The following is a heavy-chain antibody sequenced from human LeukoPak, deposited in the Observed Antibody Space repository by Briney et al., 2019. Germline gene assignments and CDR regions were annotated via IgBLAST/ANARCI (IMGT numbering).Heavy chain of an antibody. J-gene: IGHJ4*02. D-gene: IGHD1-26*01. CDR2: IDQDGSEK. CDR3: AKIGTYFDFDW. CDR1: GFTFTNSW. Sequence: GGSLRVSCAASGFTFTNSWMSWVRQAPGKGLEWVANIDQDGSEKYYVDSVKGRFTISRDNAKHSLYLQMNSLSPEDTAVYYCAKIGTYFDFDWWGQGTLVTVSS. V-gene: IGHV3-7*01.